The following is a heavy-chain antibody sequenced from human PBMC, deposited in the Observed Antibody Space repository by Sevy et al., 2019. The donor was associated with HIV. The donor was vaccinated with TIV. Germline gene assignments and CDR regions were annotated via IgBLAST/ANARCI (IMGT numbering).Heavy chain of an antibody. CDR3: AREGCTKPHDY. CDR1: GFTFSKYS. V-gene: IGHV3-23*01. D-gene: IGHD2-8*01. Sequence: GGSLRLSCAASGFTFSKYSMSWVRQPPGKGLEWVSTLSFGCGEINSADSVKGRFTISRDKSKGSVYLQMNNLGPEDTAVYYCAREGCTKPHDYWGQGTLVTVSS. CDR2: LSFGCGEI. J-gene: IGHJ4*02.